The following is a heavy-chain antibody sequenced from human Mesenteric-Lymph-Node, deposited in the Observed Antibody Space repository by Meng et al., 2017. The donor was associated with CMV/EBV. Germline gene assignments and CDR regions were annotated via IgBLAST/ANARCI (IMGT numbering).Heavy chain of an antibody. D-gene: IGHD2-8*01. V-gene: IGHV1-18*01. CDR3: AKGAVSPPDYFDY. CDR1: GGSFSSYG. Sequence: ASVKVSCKPSGGSFSSYGISWVRQAPGQGLEWMGWISAYNGNTNYAQKLQGRVTMTTDTSTSTAYMELRSLRSDDTAVYYCAKGAVSPPDYFDYWGQGTLVTVSS. CDR2: ISAYNGNT. J-gene: IGHJ4*02.